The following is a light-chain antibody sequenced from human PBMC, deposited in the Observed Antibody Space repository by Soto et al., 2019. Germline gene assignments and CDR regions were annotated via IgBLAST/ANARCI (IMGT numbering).Light chain of an antibody. Sequence: EIVLTQSPGTLYLSPGERATLSCRASQSVSSNYLAWYQQKPGQAPRLLIYNAYYRDTGIPDRFSGSGSGTDFTLTISRLEPEDFAVYYCQQYGTSGRTFGQGTKVEIK. V-gene: IGKV3-20*01. CDR1: QSVSSNY. CDR3: QQYGTSGRT. J-gene: IGKJ1*01. CDR2: NAY.